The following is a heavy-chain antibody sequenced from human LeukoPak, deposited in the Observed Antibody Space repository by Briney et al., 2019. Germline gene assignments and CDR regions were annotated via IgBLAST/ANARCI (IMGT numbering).Heavy chain of an antibody. CDR1: GFTFDDYG. D-gene: IGHD3-10*01. J-gene: IGHJ4*02. CDR3: AKSRGLTMTVIQSIEF. Sequence: GGSLRLSCAASGFTFDDYGMHWVRQAPGKGLEWVSGISWNSVSIDYADSVKGRFTISRDNAKNSLYLQMNSLRAEDTALYYCAKSRGLTMTVIQSIEFWGQGTLVTVSS. CDR2: ISWNSVSI. V-gene: IGHV3-9*01.